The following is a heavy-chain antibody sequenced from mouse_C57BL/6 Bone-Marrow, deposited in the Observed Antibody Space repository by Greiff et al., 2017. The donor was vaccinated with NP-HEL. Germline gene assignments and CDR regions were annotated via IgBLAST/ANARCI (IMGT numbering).Heavy chain of an antibody. D-gene: IGHD2-4*01. CDR3: ARDAGLDYDGTWFAY. V-gene: IGHV7-1*01. CDR2: SRNKANDYTT. CDR1: GFTFSDFY. Sequence: EVQLVESGGGLVQSGRSLRLSCATSGFTFSDFYMEWVRPAPGKGLEWIAASRNKANDYTTEYSASVKGRFIVSRDTSQSILYLQMNALRAEDTAIYYCARDAGLDYDGTWFAYWGQGTLVTVSA. J-gene: IGHJ3*01.